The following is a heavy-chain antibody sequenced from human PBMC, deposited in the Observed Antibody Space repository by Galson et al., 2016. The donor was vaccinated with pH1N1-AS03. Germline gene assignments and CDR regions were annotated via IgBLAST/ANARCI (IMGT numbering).Heavy chain of an antibody. Sequence: SLRLSCAGSGFTFGDYALSWVRQAPGKGLEWVGFIRSKSFGGATEYAASVRGRFTISRDDSNSIAYLQMNSLKSDDTAVYYCTRGGYCSRTNWYDGNYNRDVWGKGTTVTVSS. D-gene: IGHD2-2*03. CDR2: IRSKSFGGAT. V-gene: IGHV3-49*04. CDR3: TRGGYCSRTNWYDGNYNRDV. J-gene: IGHJ6*03. CDR1: GFTFGDYA.